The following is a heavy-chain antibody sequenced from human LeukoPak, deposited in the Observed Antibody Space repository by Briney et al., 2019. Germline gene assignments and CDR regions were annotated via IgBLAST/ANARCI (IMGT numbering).Heavy chain of an antibody. J-gene: IGHJ4*02. CDR3: ARTGPNSGWYDY. Sequence: PGGSLRLSCAASGFTLSIYWMHWVRLAPGKGLMGVSRLNSDGSTNYADPVKGRFSISRDNAMHTVYLQMNSLRVEDTAVYYCARTGPNSGWYDYWGQGTLVTVPS. CDR2: LNSDGST. CDR1: GFTLSIYW. D-gene: IGHD6-19*01. V-gene: IGHV3-74*01.